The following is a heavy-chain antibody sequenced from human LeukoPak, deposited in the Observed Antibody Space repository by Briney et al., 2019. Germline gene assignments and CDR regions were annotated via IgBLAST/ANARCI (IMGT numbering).Heavy chain of an antibody. CDR1: GFTFSSYW. V-gene: IGHV3-7*01. J-gene: IGHJ5*02. Sequence: PGGSLRLSCAASGFTFSSYWMSWVRQAPGKGLEWVANIKQDGSEKYYVDSVKGRFTISRDNAKNSLYLQMHSLRAEDTAVYYCARAACSRISCYHNWFDPWGQGTLVTVSS. CDR2: IKQDGSEK. CDR3: ARAACSRISCYHNWFDP. D-gene: IGHD2-2*01.